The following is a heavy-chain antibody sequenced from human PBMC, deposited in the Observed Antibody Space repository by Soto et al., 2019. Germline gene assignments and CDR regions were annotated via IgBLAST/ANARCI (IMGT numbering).Heavy chain of an antibody. CDR2: IKSKTDGGTT. V-gene: IGHV3-15*07. Sequence: PGGSLRLSCAASGFTFSNAWMNWVRQAPGKGLEWVGRIKSKTDGGTTDYAAPVKGRFTISRDDSKNTLYLQMNSLKTEDTAVNYCTTDVDTAMAYEYYGMDVWGQGTTVTVSS. D-gene: IGHD5-18*01. CDR1: GFTFSNAW. CDR3: TTDVDTAMAYEYYGMDV. J-gene: IGHJ6*02.